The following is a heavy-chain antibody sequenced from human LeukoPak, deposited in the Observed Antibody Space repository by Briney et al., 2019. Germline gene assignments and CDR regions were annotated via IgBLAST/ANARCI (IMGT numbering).Heavy chain of an antibody. CDR3: ATPFQAARDVFDY. D-gene: IGHD6-6*01. CDR2: IRHDGSEK. Sequence: PGGSLRLSCAASGFTFSSYWMSWVRQAPGKGLGWVANIRHDGSEKYYVDSVKGRFTISRDNSKNTLYLQMNSLRAEDTAVYYCATPFQAARDVFDYWGQGTLVTVSS. V-gene: IGHV3-7*03. CDR1: GFTFSSYW. J-gene: IGHJ4*02.